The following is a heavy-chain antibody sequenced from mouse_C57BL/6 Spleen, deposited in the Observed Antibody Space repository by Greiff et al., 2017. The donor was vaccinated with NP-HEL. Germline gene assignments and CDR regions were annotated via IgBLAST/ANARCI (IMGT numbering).Heavy chain of an antibody. CDR3: ARNYGSSPWFAY. CDR2: INPNNGGT. J-gene: IGHJ3*01. V-gene: IGHV1-26*01. D-gene: IGHD1-1*01. CDR1: GYTFTDYY. Sequence: EVQLQQSGPELVKPGASVKISCKASGYTFTDYYMNWVKQSHGKSLEWIGDINPNNGGTSYNQKFKGKATLTVDKSSSTAYMELRSRTSEDSAVYYCARNYGSSPWFAYWGQGTLVTVSA.